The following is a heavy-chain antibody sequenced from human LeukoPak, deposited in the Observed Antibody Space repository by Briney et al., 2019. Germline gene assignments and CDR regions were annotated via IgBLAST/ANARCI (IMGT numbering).Heavy chain of an antibody. J-gene: IGHJ4*02. CDR3: ARGVVRGVIIPYYYFDY. Sequence: SETLSLTCTASGGSISSYYWSWIRQPPGKGLEWIGYIYYSGSTNYSPSLKSRVTISVDTSKNQFSLKLSSVTAADTGVYYCARGVVRGVIIPYYYFDYWGQRTLVTVSS. CDR1: GGSISSYY. D-gene: IGHD3-10*01. V-gene: IGHV4-59*01. CDR2: IYYSGST.